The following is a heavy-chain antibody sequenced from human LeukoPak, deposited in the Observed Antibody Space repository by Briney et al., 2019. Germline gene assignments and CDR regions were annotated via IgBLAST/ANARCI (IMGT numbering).Heavy chain of an antibody. D-gene: IGHD3-22*01. CDR3: ARDHSLGLDFHYDNNGYYVSFDF. CDR2: ISAYNGNT. CDR1: GYTFTSYG. Sequence: GASVKVSCKASGYTFTSYGISWVRQAPGQGLEWMGWISAYNGNTNYAQKLQGRVTMTTDTSTSTAYMELRSLRSDDTAVYYCARDHSLGLDFHYDNNGYYVSFDFWGQGTLVTVSS. J-gene: IGHJ4*02. V-gene: IGHV1-18*01.